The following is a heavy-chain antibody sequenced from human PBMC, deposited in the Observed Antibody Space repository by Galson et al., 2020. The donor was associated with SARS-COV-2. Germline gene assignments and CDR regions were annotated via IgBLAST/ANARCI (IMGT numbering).Heavy chain of an antibody. V-gene: IGHV3-11*01. CDR3: ARFRRVGRIYYYYGMDV. CDR2: ISSSGSTI. D-gene: IGHD3-10*01. CDR1: GFTFSDYY. Sequence: GESLKISCAASGFTFSDYYMSWIRQAPGKGLEWVSYISSSGSTIYYADSVKGRFTISRDNAKNSLYLQMNSLRAEDTAVYYCARFRRVGRIYYYYGMDVWGQGTTVTVSS. J-gene: IGHJ6*02.